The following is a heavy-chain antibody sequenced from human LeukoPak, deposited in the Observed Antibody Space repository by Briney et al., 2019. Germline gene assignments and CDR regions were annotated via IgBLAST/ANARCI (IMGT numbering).Heavy chain of an antibody. CDR3: ARGGYYDSSGYGLDY. CDR2: INPSGGST. CDR1: GYTFTSYY. V-gene: IGHV1-46*01. J-gene: IGHJ4*02. Sequence: ASVKVSCKASGYTFTSYYMHWVRQAPGQGLEWMGIINPSGGSTSYAQKFQGRVTMTRDTSTSAVYMELNSLRAEDTAVYYCARGGYYDSSGYGLDYWGQGTLVTVSS. D-gene: IGHD3-22*01.